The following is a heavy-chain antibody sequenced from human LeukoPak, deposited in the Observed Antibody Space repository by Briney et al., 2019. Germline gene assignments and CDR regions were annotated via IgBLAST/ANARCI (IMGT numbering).Heavy chain of an antibody. CDR2: FDPEDGET. CDR3: ATSLVGAAPSYYYYMDV. J-gene: IGHJ6*03. Sequence: APVKVSCKVSGYTLTELSMHWVRQAPGKGLEWMGGFDPEDGETIYAQKFQGRVTMTEDTSTDTAYVELSSLRSEDTAVYYCATSLVGAAPSYYYYMDVWGKGTTVTVSS. V-gene: IGHV1-24*01. D-gene: IGHD1-26*01. CDR1: GYTLTELS.